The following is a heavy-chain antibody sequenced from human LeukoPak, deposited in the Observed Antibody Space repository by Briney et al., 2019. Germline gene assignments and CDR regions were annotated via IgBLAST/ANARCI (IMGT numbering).Heavy chain of an antibody. CDR3: ARAYGGNVQFDY. Sequence: SGTLSLTCAVSGGSISSSKWWSWVRQTPGKGLEWIGGIYHSGSTYYNPSLKSRVTISVDTSKNQFSLKLSSVTAADTAVYYCARAYGGNVQFDYWGQGTLVTVSS. CDR2: IYHSGST. V-gene: IGHV4-4*02. D-gene: IGHD4-23*01. J-gene: IGHJ4*02. CDR1: GGSISSSKW.